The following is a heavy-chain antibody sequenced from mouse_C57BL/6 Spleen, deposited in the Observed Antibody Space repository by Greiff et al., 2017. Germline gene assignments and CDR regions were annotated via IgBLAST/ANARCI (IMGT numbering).Heavy chain of an antibody. Sequence: QVQLQQPGAELVKPGASVKMSCKASGYTFTSYWITWVKQRPGQGLEWIGDIYPGSGSTNYNEKFKSKATLTVDTSSSTAYMQISSLTAEDSAVYYCAREGNGNYMGYAMDYWGQGTSVTVSS. CDR3: AREGNGNYMGYAMDY. CDR1: GYTFTSYW. V-gene: IGHV1-55*01. D-gene: IGHD2-1*01. J-gene: IGHJ4*01. CDR2: IYPGSGST.